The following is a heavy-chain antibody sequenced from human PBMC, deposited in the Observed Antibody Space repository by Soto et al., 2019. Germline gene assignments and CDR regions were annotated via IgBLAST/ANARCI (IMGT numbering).Heavy chain of an antibody. CDR1: GFTFSSYG. D-gene: IGHD2-2*01. Sequence: GGSLRLSCAASGFTFSSYGMHWVRQAPGKGLEWVAVIWYDGSNKYYADSVKGRFTIPRDNSKNTLYLQMNSLRAEDTAVYYCARDPGYCSSTSCYPYNWYDPWGQGTLVTVSS. J-gene: IGHJ5*02. V-gene: IGHV3-33*01. CDR3: ARDPGYCSSTSCYPYNWYDP. CDR2: IWYDGSNK.